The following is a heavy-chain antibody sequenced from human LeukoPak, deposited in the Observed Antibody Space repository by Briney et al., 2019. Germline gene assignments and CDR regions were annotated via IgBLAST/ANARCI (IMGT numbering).Heavy chain of an antibody. CDR3: ARDVDCTGGSCYSRR. Sequence: PGGSLRLSCAASGFTVSTDYMSWVRQAPGKGLGWVSVIYSGGGTYYADPVKGRFTISRDSSKNTLYLQMNSLRGEDTAVYYCARDVDCTGGSCYSRRWGQGTLVTVSS. CDR1: GFTVSTDY. D-gene: IGHD2-15*01. J-gene: IGHJ4*02. CDR2: IYSGGGT. V-gene: IGHV3-66*01.